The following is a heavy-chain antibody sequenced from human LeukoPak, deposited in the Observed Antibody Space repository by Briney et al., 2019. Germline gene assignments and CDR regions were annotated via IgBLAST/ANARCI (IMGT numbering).Heavy chain of an antibody. CDR2: ISYDGSNK. CDR1: GFTFSSYA. V-gene: IGHV3-30*04. Sequence: GGSLRLSCAASGFTFSSYAMHWVRQAPGKGLEWVAVISYDGSNKYYADSVKGRFTISIDNSKNSLYLQMNSLKTEDTAVYYCAREGKRITLVRGVITPRGSYYLDVWGEGTTVTVSS. D-gene: IGHD3-10*01. CDR3: AREGKRITLVRGVITPRGSYYLDV. J-gene: IGHJ6*03.